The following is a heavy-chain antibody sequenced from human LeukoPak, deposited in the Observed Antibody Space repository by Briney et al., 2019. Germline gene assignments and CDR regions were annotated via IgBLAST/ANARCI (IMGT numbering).Heavy chain of an antibody. D-gene: IGHD3-9*01. Sequence: PSETLSLTCAVYGGSFSGYYWSWIRQPPGKGLEWIGEINHSGSTNYNPSLKSRVTISVDTSKNQFSLKLSSVTAADTAVYYCARTPLRYFDGYYFDYWGQGTLVTVSS. CDR1: GGSFSGYY. V-gene: IGHV4-34*01. CDR3: ARTPLRYFDGYYFDY. J-gene: IGHJ4*02. CDR2: INHSGST.